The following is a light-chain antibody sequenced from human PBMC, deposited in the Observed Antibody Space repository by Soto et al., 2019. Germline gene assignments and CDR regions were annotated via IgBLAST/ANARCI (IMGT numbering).Light chain of an antibody. CDR2: GAS. Sequence: EIVMTQSPDTLSVSPGRRATLSCRARQSVSSNLAWYQQKPGQAPRLLIYGASTRATAFPARFSGSGSGTDFTLTISSLQSEDFAVYYCQQYNNWPLTFGGRTKVDIK. V-gene: IGKV3-15*01. CDR1: QSVSSN. CDR3: QQYNNWPLT. J-gene: IGKJ4*01.